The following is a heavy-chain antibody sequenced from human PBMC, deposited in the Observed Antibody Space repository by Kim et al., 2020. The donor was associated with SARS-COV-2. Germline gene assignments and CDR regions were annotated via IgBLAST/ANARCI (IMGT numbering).Heavy chain of an antibody. J-gene: IGHJ5*02. Sequence: ADSLKGRFTISRDNAKNTLYLQMNSLRAEDTAVYYCAREVRLRAGSWFDPWGQGTLVTVSS. D-gene: IGHD5-12*01. V-gene: IGHV3-74*01. CDR3: AREVRLRAGSWFDP.